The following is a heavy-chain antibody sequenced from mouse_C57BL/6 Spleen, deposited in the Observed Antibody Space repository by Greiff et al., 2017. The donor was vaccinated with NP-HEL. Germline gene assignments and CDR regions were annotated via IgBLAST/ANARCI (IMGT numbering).Heavy chain of an antibody. V-gene: IGHV5-6*01. J-gene: IGHJ4*01. Sequence: EVHLVESGGDLVKPGGSLKLSCAASGFTFSSYGMSWVRQTPDKRLEWVATISSGGSYTYYPDSVKGRFTISRDNAKNTLYLQMSSLKSEDTAMYYCARLGYDGYSYAMDYWGQGTSVTVSS. CDR2: ISSGGSYT. CDR1: GFTFSSYG. CDR3: ARLGYDGYSYAMDY. D-gene: IGHD2-3*01.